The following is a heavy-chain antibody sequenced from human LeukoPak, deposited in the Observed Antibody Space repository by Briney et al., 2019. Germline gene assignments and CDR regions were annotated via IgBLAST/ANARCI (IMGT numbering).Heavy chain of an antibody. J-gene: IGHJ5*02. D-gene: IGHD1-26*01. Sequence: SETLSLTCAVYGGSFSGYYWSWVRQPPGKGLEWIGEINHSGSTNYNPSLKSRVTISVDTSKHQFSLKLSSVTAADTAVYYCARGPREGGSYRKQYNWFDPWGQGTLVTVSS. CDR2: INHSGST. CDR1: GGSFSGYY. V-gene: IGHV4-34*01. CDR3: ARGPREGGSYRKQYNWFDP.